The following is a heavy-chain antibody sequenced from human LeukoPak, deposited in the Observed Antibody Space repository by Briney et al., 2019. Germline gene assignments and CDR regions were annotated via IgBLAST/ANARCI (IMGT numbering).Heavy chain of an antibody. CDR1: GFTFSSYD. CDR3: ARNSINGLYAFDI. CDR2: IGTAGDT. Sequence: PGGSLRLSCAASGFTFSSYDMHWVRQATGKGLEWVSVIGTAGDTYYPGSVKGRFTISRENAKNSLYLQMNSLRAGDTAVYYCARNSINGLYAFDIWGQGTMVTVSS. V-gene: IGHV3-13*01. J-gene: IGHJ3*02. D-gene: IGHD5-24*01.